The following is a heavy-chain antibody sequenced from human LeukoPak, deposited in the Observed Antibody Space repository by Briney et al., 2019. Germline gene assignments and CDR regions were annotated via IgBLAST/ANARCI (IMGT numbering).Heavy chain of an antibody. CDR2: IRSKANSYAT. CDR1: GFTFSGSA. Sequence: GGSLRLSCAASGFTFSGSAMHWVRQASGKGLEWVGRIRSKANSYATAYAASVKGRFTISRDDSKNTAYLQMNSLKTEDTAVYYCTYSSGWYDFGYFDYWGQGTLVTVSS. D-gene: IGHD6-19*01. CDR3: TYSSGWYDFGYFDY. J-gene: IGHJ4*02. V-gene: IGHV3-73*01.